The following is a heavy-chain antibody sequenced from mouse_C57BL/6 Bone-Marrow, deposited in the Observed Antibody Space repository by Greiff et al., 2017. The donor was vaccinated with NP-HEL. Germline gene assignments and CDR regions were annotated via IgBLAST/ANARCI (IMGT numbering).Heavy chain of an antibody. V-gene: IGHV7-3*01. D-gene: IGHD2-3*01. J-gene: IGHJ1*03. Sequence: EVMLVESGGGLVQPGGSLSLSCAASGFTFTDYYMSWVRQPPGKALEWLGFIRNKANGYTTEYSASVQGRFTISRDNSQSILYLQMNALRAEDSATYYCARLGDGYYRDFDVWGTGTTVTVSS. CDR3: ARLGDGYYRDFDV. CDR1: GFTFTDYY. CDR2: IRNKANGYTT.